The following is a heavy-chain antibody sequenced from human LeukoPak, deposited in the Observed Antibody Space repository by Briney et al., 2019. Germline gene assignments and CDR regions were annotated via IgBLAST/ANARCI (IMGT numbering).Heavy chain of an antibody. Sequence: GGSLRLSCAASGFTFSDYYMSWIRQAPGKGLEWVSYISSSGSTIYYADSVKGRFTISRDNAKNSLYLQMNSLRAEDTAVYYCASPKYYDFWSGYYRDAFDIWGQGTMVAVSS. CDR2: ISSSGSTI. J-gene: IGHJ3*02. V-gene: IGHV3-11*04. CDR3: ASPKYYDFWSGYYRDAFDI. CDR1: GFTFSDYY. D-gene: IGHD3-3*01.